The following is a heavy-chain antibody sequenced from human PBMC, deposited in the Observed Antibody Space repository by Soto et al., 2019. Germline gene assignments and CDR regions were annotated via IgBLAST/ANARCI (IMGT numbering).Heavy chain of an antibody. CDR1: GGTFSSYA. Sequence: ASVKVSCKASGGTFSSYAISWVRQAPGQGLEWMGGIIPIFGTANYAQRFQGRVTITADESTSTAYMELSSLRSEDTAVYYCARVAGTTLYFQHWGQGTLVTVSS. CDR2: IIPIFGTA. D-gene: IGHD1-7*01. V-gene: IGHV1-69*13. J-gene: IGHJ1*01. CDR3: ARVAGTTLYFQH.